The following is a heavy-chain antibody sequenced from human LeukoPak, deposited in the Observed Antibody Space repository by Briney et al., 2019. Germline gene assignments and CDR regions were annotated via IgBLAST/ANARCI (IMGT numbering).Heavy chain of an antibody. Sequence: GGSLRLSCSASGFTFSSYAISWVRQAPRNWVEWVSAISGSGGSTYYADSVKGRFTISRDNSKNTLYLQMNSLRAEDTAVYYCAREARRFDPWGQGTLVTVSS. V-gene: IGHV3-23*01. CDR1: GFTFSSYA. CDR2: ISGSGGST. J-gene: IGHJ5*02. CDR3: AREARRFDP.